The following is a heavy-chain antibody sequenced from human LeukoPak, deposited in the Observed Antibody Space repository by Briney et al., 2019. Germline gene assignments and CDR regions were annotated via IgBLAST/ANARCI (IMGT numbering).Heavy chain of an antibody. V-gene: IGHV3-23*01. CDR1: GFTFSSYA. J-gene: IGHJ4*02. CDR3: AKDLLAATIDYYFDY. Sequence: GGSLRLSCAASGFTFSSYAMSWVRQAPGKGLEWVSVISGSGGRTYYADSVKGRFTISRDNSKNTLYVQMNSLRAEDTAVYYCAKDLLAATIDYYFDYWGQGTLVTVSS. D-gene: IGHD5-12*01. CDR2: ISGSGGRT.